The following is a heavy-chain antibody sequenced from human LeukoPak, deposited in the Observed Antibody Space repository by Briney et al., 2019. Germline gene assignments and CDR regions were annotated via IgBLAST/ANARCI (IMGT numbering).Heavy chain of an antibody. J-gene: IGHJ4*02. CDR2: ISYDGTIK. V-gene: IGHV3-30*18. Sequence: GRSLRLPCAASGFAFTTYAMHWVRQAPGRGLEWVAVISYDGTIKYYADSVKGRFTISRDNSKNTLYLQMNSLRAEDTAVYYCANLHDYWGQGTLVTVSS. CDR1: GFAFTTYA. CDR3: ANLHDY.